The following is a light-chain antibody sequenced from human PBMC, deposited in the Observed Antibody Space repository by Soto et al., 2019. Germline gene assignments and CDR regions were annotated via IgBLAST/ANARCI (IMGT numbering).Light chain of an antibody. CDR2: DVT. Sequence: QSVLTQPPSPYGAPGRSSAIACPGTRRDVGAYNSASWYQQPPGRAPKLMIYDVTKRPSGVPDRFSGSKSGNTASLTVSGLQAEDEADYFCSSYAGTHVVFGTGTKVTVL. J-gene: IGLJ1*01. CDR1: RRDVGAYNS. CDR3: SSYAGTHVV. V-gene: IGLV2-8*01.